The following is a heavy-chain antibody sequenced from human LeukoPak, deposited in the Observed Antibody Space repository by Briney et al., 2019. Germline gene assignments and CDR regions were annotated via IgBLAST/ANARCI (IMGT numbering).Heavy chain of an antibody. CDR3: ARDRRYYDSSTYDVFDI. CDR1: GFTFSSYG. Sequence: GGSLRLSCAASGFTFSSYGMHWVRQAPGKGLEWVAVISYDGSNKYYTDSVKGRFTISRDNAKNSLYLQMNSLRAEDTAVYYCARDRRYYDSSTYDVFDIWGQGTMVTVSS. CDR2: ISYDGSNK. V-gene: IGHV3-30*03. D-gene: IGHD3-22*01. J-gene: IGHJ3*02.